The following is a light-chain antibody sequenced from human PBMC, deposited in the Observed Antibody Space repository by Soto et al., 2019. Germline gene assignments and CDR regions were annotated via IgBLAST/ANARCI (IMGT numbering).Light chain of an antibody. J-gene: IGKJ1*01. CDR3: QHYSSDRAT. V-gene: IGKV1-39*01. Sequence: DIQITQAPSSLSASIGDRLTITCRASQSISIYLNWYEQKPGKAPRILIYAATSLQSGVPSRVSGSGSGTEFTLTISSLRPADFETDDCQHYSSDRATFGQGTKVDIK. CDR1: QSISIY. CDR2: AAT.